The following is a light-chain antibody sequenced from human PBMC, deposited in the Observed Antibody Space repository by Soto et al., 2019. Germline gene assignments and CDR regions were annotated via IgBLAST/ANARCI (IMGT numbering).Light chain of an antibody. J-gene: IGLJ1*01. Sequence: QSALTQPRSVSGSPGQSVTISCTGTSSDVGGYNYVSWYQQHPGKAPKLMIYDVSKRPSGVPDRFSGSKSGNTASLTISGLQAEDEADYYCCSYAGSYTFGDNYVFGTGTKLTVL. CDR2: DVS. V-gene: IGLV2-11*01. CDR1: SSDVGGYNY. CDR3: CSYAGSYTFGDNYV.